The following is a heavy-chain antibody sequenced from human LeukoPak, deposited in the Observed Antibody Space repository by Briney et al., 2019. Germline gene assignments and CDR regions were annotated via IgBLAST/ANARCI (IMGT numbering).Heavy chain of an antibody. CDR1: GFTFSNYW. V-gene: IGHV3-74*01. J-gene: IGHJ4*02. D-gene: IGHD1-1*01. CDR2: INSDGSST. CDR3: TTPSFPTTYYFDQ. Sequence: QPRGSLRLSCAASGFTFSNYWMHWVRQAPGKGLVWVSRINSDGSSTTSADSVKGRFTISRDNAKNTLYLQMNSLRAEDTAVYYCTTPSFPTTYYFDQWGQGTLVTVSS.